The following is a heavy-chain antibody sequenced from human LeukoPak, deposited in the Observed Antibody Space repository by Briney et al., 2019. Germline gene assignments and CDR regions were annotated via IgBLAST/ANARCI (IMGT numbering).Heavy chain of an antibody. V-gene: IGHV4-4*07. Sequence: SETLSLTCTVSGGSISSYYWSWIRQPAGKGLEWIGRIYTSGSTNYNPSLKSRVTMSVDTSKNQFSLKLSSVTAADTAVYYCAVLRSTYYYDSSGYPGGWFDPWGQGTLVTVSP. D-gene: IGHD3-22*01. CDR2: IYTSGST. J-gene: IGHJ5*02. CDR1: GGSISSYY. CDR3: AVLRSTYYYDSSGYPGGWFDP.